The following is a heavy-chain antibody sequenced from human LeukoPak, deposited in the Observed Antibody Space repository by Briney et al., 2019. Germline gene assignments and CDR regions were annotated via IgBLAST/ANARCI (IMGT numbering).Heavy chain of an antibody. D-gene: IGHD1-26*01. V-gene: IGHV4-59*08. CDR3: ARLRGGSYAPDAYFYCGMDV. Sequence: SETLSLTCTVSGDSISTYYWTWIRQPPGKGLGWLGYIYYSGRTNYNPSLKSRVTISVDTSKNQFSLKLRSVTASDTAVYYCARLRGGSYAPDAYFYCGMDVWGQGTTVIVSS. J-gene: IGHJ6*02. CDR2: IYYSGRT. CDR1: GDSISTYY.